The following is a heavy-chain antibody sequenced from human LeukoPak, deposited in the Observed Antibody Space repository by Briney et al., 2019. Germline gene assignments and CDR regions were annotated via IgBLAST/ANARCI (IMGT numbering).Heavy chain of an antibody. J-gene: IGHJ3*02. V-gene: IGHV3-21*01. Sequence: PGGSLRLSCAAPGFTVSSNYMTWVRQAPGKGLEWVSSISSSSSYIYYADSVKGRFTISRDNAKNSLYLQMNSLRAEDTAVYYCARALPSPLYSGSYADAFDIWGQGTMVTASS. CDR3: ARALPSPLYSGSYADAFDI. CDR2: ISSSSSYI. CDR1: GFTVSSNY. D-gene: IGHD1-26*01.